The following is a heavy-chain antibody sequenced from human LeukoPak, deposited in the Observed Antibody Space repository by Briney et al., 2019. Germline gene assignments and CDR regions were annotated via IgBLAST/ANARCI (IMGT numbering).Heavy chain of an antibody. CDR1: GFTFRSYA. D-gene: IGHD3-22*01. Sequence: GGSLRLSCAASGFTFRSYAMSWVRQGPGKGLEWVSAISGSGGSAYYEESVTGRFTITRDNSKNTLYLQMNSLRAEDTAVYYCAKDKNTMIVVVRSPLSWFDPWGQGTLVTVSS. CDR3: AKDKNTMIVVVRSPLSWFDP. J-gene: IGHJ5*02. CDR2: ISGSGGSA. V-gene: IGHV3-23*01.